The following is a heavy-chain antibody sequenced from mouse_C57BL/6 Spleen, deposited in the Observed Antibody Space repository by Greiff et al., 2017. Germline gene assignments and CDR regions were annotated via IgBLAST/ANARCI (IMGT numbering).Heavy chain of an antibody. CDR1: GFTFSSYI. J-gene: IGHJ4*01. D-gene: IGHD3-2*02. CDR2: ISGGGGNT. V-gene: IGHV5-9*01. Sequence: EVKLMEPGGGLVKPGGSLKLSCAASGFTFSSYIMSWVRQTPEKRLEWVATISGGGGNTYYPDNMKGRFTISRDHANNTLYLQMSSLRSEDAAFYYCARGGSSDYPYAMDYWGQGPSVTVAS. CDR3: ARGGSSDYPYAMDY.